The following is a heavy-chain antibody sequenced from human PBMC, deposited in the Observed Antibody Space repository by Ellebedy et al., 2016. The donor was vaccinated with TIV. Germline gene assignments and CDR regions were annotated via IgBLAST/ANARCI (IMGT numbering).Heavy chain of an antibody. V-gene: IGHV1-2*02. CDR3: ARVGFTVTTGQRPYNWFDP. Sequence: AASVKVSCKASGYTFTGYYMHWVRQAPGQGLEGMGWINSNSGGTNYAQKFQGRVTMTRDTSISTAYMELSRLRSDDTAVYYCARVGFTVTTGQRPYNWFDPWGQGTLVTVSS. CDR2: INSNSGGT. CDR1: GYTFTGYY. J-gene: IGHJ5*02. D-gene: IGHD4-17*01.